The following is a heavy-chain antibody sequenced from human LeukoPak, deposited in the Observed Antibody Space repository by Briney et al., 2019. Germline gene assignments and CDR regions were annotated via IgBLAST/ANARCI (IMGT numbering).Heavy chain of an antibody. J-gene: IGHJ4*02. CDR1: GFTFSSYA. V-gene: IGHV3-23*01. CDR2: ISDNGGTT. CDR3: AKDYGPKQLVFLDS. Sequence: GGSLRLSCAASGFTFSSYALSWVRQAPGKGLEWVSAISDNGGTTFYADSVKGRFNITRDNSKNTLYVQMNSLRGEDTAVYYCAKDYGPKQLVFLDSWGQGTLVTVSS. D-gene: IGHD6-13*01.